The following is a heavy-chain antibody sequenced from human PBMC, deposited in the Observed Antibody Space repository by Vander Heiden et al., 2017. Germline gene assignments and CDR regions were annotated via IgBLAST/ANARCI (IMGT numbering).Heavy chain of an antibody. Sequence: RLSCAASGFTFSTYAMSWVRQAPGKGLEWVSTITANTYYADSVKGRFTISRDNSKNTLYLQMNSLRAEEPAVYFCAKDRPGTVASFYWGQGTLVTVSS. D-gene: IGHD4-17*01. CDR3: AKDRPGTVASFY. V-gene: IGHV3-23*01. CDR2: ITANT. CDR1: GFTFSTYA. J-gene: IGHJ4*02.